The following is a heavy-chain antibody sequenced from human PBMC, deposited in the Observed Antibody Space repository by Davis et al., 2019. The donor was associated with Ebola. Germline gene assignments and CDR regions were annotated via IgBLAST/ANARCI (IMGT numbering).Heavy chain of an antibody. Sequence: GASLKISCAASGFTFSDHYMDWVRQAPGQGLEWVARIRNKGNSYTTEYAASVKGRFTISRDDSENSHYLQMNSLKTEDTAGYYCARGSVGTAFRAFDIWGQGTMVTVSS. CDR3: ARGSVGTAFRAFDI. J-gene: IGHJ3*02. D-gene: IGHD5-18*01. CDR2: IRNKGNSYTT. V-gene: IGHV3-72*01. CDR1: GFTFSDHY.